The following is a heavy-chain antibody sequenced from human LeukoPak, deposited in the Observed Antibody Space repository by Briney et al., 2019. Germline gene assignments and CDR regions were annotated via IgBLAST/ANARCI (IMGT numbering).Heavy chain of an antibody. V-gene: IGHV4-39*07. J-gene: IGHJ6*03. CDR3: ARDIPGYSYAPIRYYYYYYMDV. Sequence: PSETLSLTCTVSGGSINSGSDYWTWIRQPPGKGLEWIGSIYYSGSTYYNPSLKSRVTISVDTSKNQFSLKLSSVTAADTAVYYCARDIPGYSYAPIRYYYYYYMDVWGKGTTVTVSS. CDR2: IYYSGST. D-gene: IGHD5-18*01. CDR1: GGSINSGSDY.